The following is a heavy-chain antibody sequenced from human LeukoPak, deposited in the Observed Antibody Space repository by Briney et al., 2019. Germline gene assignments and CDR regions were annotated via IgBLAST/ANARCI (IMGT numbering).Heavy chain of an antibody. CDR1: GFTFDDYA. Sequence: PGGSLRLSCAASGFTFDDYAMHWVRQAPGKGLEWVSGISWNSGSIGYADSVKGRFTISRDNSKNTLYLQMNSLRAEDTAVYYCARFLGYGGNTGSYFDYWGQGTLVTVSS. CDR3: ARFLGYGGNTGSYFDY. D-gene: IGHD4-23*01. J-gene: IGHJ4*02. CDR2: ISWNSGSI. V-gene: IGHV3-9*01.